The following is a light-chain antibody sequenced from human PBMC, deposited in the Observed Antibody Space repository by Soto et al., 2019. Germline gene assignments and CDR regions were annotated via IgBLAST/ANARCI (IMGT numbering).Light chain of an antibody. CDR1: GSDVGAYNL. CDR3: CSYAGTVAYV. CDR2: EVN. J-gene: IGLJ1*01. V-gene: IGLV2-23*02. Sequence: QSALTQPASVSGSPGQSITISCAGNGSDVGAYNLVSWYQQHPGKAPKLIIFEVNTRPSGISNRFSGSKSGATASLTISGLQAEDEADYFCCSYAGTVAYVFGTGTKVTVL.